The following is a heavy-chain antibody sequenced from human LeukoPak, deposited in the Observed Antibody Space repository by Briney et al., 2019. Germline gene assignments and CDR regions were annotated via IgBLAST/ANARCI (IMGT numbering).Heavy chain of an antibody. CDR1: GFTFSSYA. CDR2: ISGSGGST. D-gene: IGHD6-19*01. CDR3: AKVLAVAGYEADY. Sequence: GGSLRLSCAASGFTFSSYAMSWVRQAPGKGLERVSAISGSGGSTYYADSVKGRFTISRDNSKNTLYLQMNSLRAEDTAVYYCAKVLAVAGYEADYWGQGTLVTVSS. V-gene: IGHV3-23*01. J-gene: IGHJ4*02.